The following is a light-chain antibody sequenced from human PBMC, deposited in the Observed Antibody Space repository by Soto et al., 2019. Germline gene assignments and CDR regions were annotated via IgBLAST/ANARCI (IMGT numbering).Light chain of an antibody. J-gene: IGKJ4*01. V-gene: IGKV3-15*01. CDR2: GAS. CDR3: QQYNNWPPLT. CDR1: QSVSSN. Sequence: EIVMTQSPATLSVSPGERATLSCRASQSVSSNLAWYQQKPGQAPRLLIYGASTRATGIPARFSGSGSGTEFTLTILCLQSEDFAVYYCQQYNNWPPLTFGGGTKVELK.